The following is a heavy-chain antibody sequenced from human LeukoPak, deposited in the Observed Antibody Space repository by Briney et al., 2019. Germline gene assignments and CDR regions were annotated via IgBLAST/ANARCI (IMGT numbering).Heavy chain of an antibody. CDR1: GYTFTSYA. CDR2: INADNGNT. CDR3: ARGLTTQEFDY. J-gene: IGHJ4*02. Sequence: ASVKVSCKASGYTFTSYAMHWVRQAPGQRLEWMGWINADNGNTKYSQKFQGRVTITRDTSASTAYMELSSLRSEDTAVYYCARGLTTQEFDYWGQGTLVTVSS. D-gene: IGHD4-11*01. V-gene: IGHV1-3*01.